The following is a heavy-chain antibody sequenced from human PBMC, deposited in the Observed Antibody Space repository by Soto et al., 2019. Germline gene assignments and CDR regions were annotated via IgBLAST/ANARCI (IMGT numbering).Heavy chain of an antibody. D-gene: IGHD1-26*01. Sequence: SETLSLTCAVYGGSFSGYYWSWIRQPPGKGLEWIGEINHSGSTNYNPSLKSRVTISVDTSKNQFSLKLSSVTAADTAVYYCARESLLWGATGLASSVWGKGTTVTVSS. CDR2: INHSGST. CDR1: GGSFSGYY. J-gene: IGHJ6*04. CDR3: ARESLLWGATGLASSV. V-gene: IGHV4-34*01.